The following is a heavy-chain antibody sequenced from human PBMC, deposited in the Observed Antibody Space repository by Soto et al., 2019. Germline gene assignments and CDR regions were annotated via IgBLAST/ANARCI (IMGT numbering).Heavy chain of an antibody. V-gene: IGHV3-21*01. Sequence: PGGSLRLSCAASGFTFSSYWMSWVRQAPGKGLEWVSSISSSSGYIYYADSVKGRFTISRDNAKNSLYLQMDSLRAEDTAVYYCARPRPSIAAFWGQGTQVTVYS. CDR2: ISSSSGYI. D-gene: IGHD6-6*01. J-gene: IGHJ4*02. CDR3: ARPRPSIAAF. CDR1: GFTFSSYW.